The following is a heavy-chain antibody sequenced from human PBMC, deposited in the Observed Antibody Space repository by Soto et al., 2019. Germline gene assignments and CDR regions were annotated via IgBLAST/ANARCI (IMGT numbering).Heavy chain of an antibody. CDR1: GFTVSSNY. Sequence: EVQLVESGGGLVQPGGFLRLSCGASGFTVSSNYMSWVRQAPGKGLEWVSVIYSGGSTYYADSVKGRFTISRDNSKNTLYLQMNSLRAEDTAVYYCARGRSYPDAFDIWGQGTMVTVSS. D-gene: IGHD1-26*01. CDR2: IYSGGST. V-gene: IGHV3-66*01. J-gene: IGHJ3*02. CDR3: ARGRSYPDAFDI.